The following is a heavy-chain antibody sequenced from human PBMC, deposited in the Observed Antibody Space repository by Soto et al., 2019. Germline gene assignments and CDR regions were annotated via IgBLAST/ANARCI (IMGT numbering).Heavy chain of an antibody. CDR2: ISGSGGST. CDR3: AGAPLGLGELPYYFAY. J-gene: IGHJ4*02. Sequence: PGGSLRLSCAASGFTFSSYAMSWVRQAPGKGLEWVSAISGSGGSTYYADSVKGRFTISRDNSKNTLYLQMNSLRAEDTAVYYSAGAPLGLGELPYYFAYWGKGTRVPVSS. CDR1: GFTFSSYA. V-gene: IGHV3-23*01. D-gene: IGHD3-16*02.